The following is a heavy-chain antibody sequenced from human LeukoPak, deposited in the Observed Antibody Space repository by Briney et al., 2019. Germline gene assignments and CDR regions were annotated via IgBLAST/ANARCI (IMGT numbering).Heavy chain of an antibody. D-gene: IGHD6-13*01. CDR1: GFTVSSNY. J-gene: IGHJ4*02. Sequence: PGGSLRLSCAASGFTVSSNYMSWVRQAPGKGLEWVSVIYSGGSTYYADSVKGRFTISRDNSKNTLYLQMNSLRAEDTAVYYCATPGYSLWSPPLNYWGQGTLVTVSS. CDR3: ATPGYSLWSPPLNY. CDR2: IYSGGST. V-gene: IGHV3-53*01.